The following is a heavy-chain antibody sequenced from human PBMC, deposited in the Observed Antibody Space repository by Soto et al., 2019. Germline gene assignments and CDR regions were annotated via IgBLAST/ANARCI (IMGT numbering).Heavy chain of an antibody. D-gene: IGHD3-9*01. CDR3: ATDKTRYSDY. CDR2: IWYDGSNE. J-gene: IGHJ4*02. Sequence: GGSLRLSCAASGFTFSDYAMHWVRQAPGKGLEWVAVIWYDGSNEYYADSVKGRFTVSRDNFKNTVYLQMNSLRAEDTAVYYCATDKTRYSDYWGQGTLVTVSS. CDR1: GFTFSDYA. V-gene: IGHV3-33*08.